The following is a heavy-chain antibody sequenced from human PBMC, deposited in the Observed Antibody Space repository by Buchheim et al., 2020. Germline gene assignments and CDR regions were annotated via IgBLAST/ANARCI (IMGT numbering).Heavy chain of an antibody. Sequence: QVQLVESGGGVVQPGRSLRLSCAASGFTFSNYAMHWVRQAPGKGLEWVAVISYDGSNKYYADSVKGRFTISRDNSKNTLYLQMNSLRAEDTAVYYCARGDIVGGMVYYYYGMDVWGQGTT. CDR2: ISYDGSNK. J-gene: IGHJ6*02. CDR1: GFTFSNYA. V-gene: IGHV3-30-3*01. CDR3: ARGDIVGGMVYYYYGMDV. D-gene: IGHD2-15*01.